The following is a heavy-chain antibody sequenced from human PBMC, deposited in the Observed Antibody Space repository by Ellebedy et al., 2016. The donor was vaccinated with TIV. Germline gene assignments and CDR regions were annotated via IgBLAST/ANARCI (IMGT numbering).Heavy chain of an antibody. J-gene: IGHJ4*02. Sequence: GESLKISCAASGFTVTTNYMNWVRQAPGKGLEWVSVIFSAADGGETHYADSVKGRFTISRDSSKNTLYLQMNSRRAEDTAVYYCARDAAANGGKLDYWGQGALVTVSS. V-gene: IGHV3-53*01. CDR3: ARDAAANGGKLDY. CDR2: IFSAADGGET. D-gene: IGHD4-23*01. CDR1: GFTVTTNY.